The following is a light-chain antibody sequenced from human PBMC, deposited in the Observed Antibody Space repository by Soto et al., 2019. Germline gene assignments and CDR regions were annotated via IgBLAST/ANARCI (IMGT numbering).Light chain of an antibody. CDR2: AAS. J-gene: IGKJ3*01. V-gene: IGKV1-12*01. CDR1: QGISNW. Sequence: DIQMTQSPSTLSAYVGDRVSITCRASQGISNWLAWSQQKPGRAPKLLIYAASSLQSGVSSRFSGSGSGTDFTLTISSLQPEDFASYYCPQANSLLLTFGPGAKVDIK. CDR3: PQANSLLLT.